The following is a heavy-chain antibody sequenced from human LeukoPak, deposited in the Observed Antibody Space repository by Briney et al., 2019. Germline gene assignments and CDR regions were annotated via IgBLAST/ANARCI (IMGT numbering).Heavy chain of an antibody. CDR3: ARVDDSSGYYYMDY. V-gene: IGHV3-66*01. J-gene: IGHJ4*02. CDR1: GFTVSSNY. D-gene: IGHD3-22*01. CDR2: IYSGGST. Sequence: PGRSLRLSCAASGFTVSSNYMSWVRQAPGKGLEWVSVIYSGGSTYYADSVKGRFTISRDNSKNTLYLQMNSLRAEDTAVYYCARVDDSSGYYYMDYWGQGTLVTVSS.